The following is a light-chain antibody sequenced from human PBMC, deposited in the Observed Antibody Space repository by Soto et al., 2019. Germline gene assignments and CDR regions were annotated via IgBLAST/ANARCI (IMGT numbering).Light chain of an antibody. CDR1: QSVSSSH. Sequence: EIVLTQSPGTLSLSPGERATLSCRASQSVSSSHLAWYQQKPGQTPRLLIYGASTRATGIPDRFSGSGSGADCTLTISRLEPDDFAVYYCQQYGGSPYTFGQGTKLEIK. CDR2: GAS. CDR3: QQYGGSPYT. V-gene: IGKV3-20*01. J-gene: IGKJ2*01.